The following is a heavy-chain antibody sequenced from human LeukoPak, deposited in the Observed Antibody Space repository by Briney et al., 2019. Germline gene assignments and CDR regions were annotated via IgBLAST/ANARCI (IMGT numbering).Heavy chain of an antibody. CDR2: ISSNGGST. Sequence: GGSLRLSCAASGFTFSSYAMRWVRQAPGMGLEYVSAISSNGGSTYYANSVKGRFTISRDNSKNTLYLQMGSLRAEDMAVYYCARVRGYSNYIYMDVWGKGTTVTVSS. CDR1: GFTFSSYA. J-gene: IGHJ6*03. D-gene: IGHD4-11*01. CDR3: ARVRGYSNYIYMDV. V-gene: IGHV3-64*01.